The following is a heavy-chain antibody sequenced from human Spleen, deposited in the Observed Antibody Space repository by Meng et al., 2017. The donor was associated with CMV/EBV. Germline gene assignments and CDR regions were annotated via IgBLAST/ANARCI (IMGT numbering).Heavy chain of an antibody. J-gene: IGHJ5*02. CDR2: IIPIFGTA. CDR1: GGTFSSYA. V-gene: IGHV1-69*05. CDR3: ARDRYSSGWPNNWFDP. D-gene: IGHD6-19*01. Sequence: SGGTFSSYAISWVRQAPGQGLEWMGGIIPIFGTANYAQKFQGRVTITTDESTSTAYMELSSLRSEDTAVYYCARDRYSSGWPNNWFDPWGQGTLVTVSS.